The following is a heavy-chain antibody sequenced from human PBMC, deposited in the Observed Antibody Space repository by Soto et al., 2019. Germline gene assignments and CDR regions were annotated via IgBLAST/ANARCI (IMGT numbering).Heavy chain of an antibody. CDR2: IYYSGST. CDR3: ARVGVKGLRRSGWPNRGSYFDY. CDR1: GGSVSSGSYY. V-gene: IGHV4-61*01. J-gene: IGHJ4*02. D-gene: IGHD6-19*01. Sequence: PSETLSLTCTVSGGSVSSGSYYWSWIRQPPGKGLEWIGYIYYSGSTNYNPSLKSRVTISVDTSKNQYSLKLSSVTAAEKAVYYCARVGVKGLRRSGWPNRGSYFDYWGQGTLVTVSS.